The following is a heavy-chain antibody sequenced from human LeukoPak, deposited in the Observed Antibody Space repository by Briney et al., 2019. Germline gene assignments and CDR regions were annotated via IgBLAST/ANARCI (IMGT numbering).Heavy chain of an antibody. Sequence: ASVEVSCKVSGYTLTELSMHWVRQAPGKGLEWMGGFDPEDGETIYAQKFQGRVTMTEDTSTDTAYMELSSLRSEDTAVYYCATVRMAAAGTPFGYYFDYWGQGTLVTVSS. CDR2: FDPEDGET. D-gene: IGHD6-13*01. CDR3: ATVRMAAAGTPFGYYFDY. CDR1: GYTLTELS. J-gene: IGHJ4*02. V-gene: IGHV1-24*01.